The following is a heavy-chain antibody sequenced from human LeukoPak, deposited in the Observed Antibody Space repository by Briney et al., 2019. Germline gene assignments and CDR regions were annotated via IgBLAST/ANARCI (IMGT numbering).Heavy chain of an antibody. CDR2: ISAYNGNT. J-gene: IGHJ4*02. CDR1: GYTFTSYG. CDR3: ARDLTGEHFDY. V-gene: IGHV1-18*01. Sequence: ASVKLSCRASGYTFTSYGISWVRQAPGQGLEWMGWISAYNGNTNYAQKLQGRVTMTTDTSTSTACMELRSLSSDDTAVYYCARDLTGEHFDYWGQGTLVTVSS. D-gene: IGHD3-16*01.